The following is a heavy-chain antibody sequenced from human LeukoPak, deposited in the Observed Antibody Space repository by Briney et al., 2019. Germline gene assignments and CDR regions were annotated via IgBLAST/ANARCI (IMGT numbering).Heavy chain of an antibody. CDR2: IYYSGRA. D-gene: IGHD4-17*01. J-gene: IGHJ3*02. CDR1: GGSTSGHY. Sequence: SETLSLTCTVSGGSTSGHYWSWSRQPPGKGLEWIGYIYYSGRANYNPSLKSRVTISVDTSKNQFSLGLSSVTAADTAVYYCARGTLTTSMKAFDIWGQGTMVTVSS. V-gene: IGHV4-59*08. CDR3: ARGTLTTSMKAFDI.